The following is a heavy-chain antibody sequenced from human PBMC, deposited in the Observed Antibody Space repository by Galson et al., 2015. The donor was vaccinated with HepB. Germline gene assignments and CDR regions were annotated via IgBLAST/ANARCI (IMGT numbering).Heavy chain of an antibody. CDR3: ARLYYDSSDYYYSDY. V-gene: IGHV4-59*01. CDR2: IYHSGST. D-gene: IGHD3-22*01. CDR1: GGSISSYY. Sequence: SETLSLTCTVSGGSISSYYWSWIQQPPGKGLEWIGYIYHSGSTKYNPSLKSRVTISVDTSKNQFSLKLSSVTAADTAVYSCARLYYDSSDYYYSDYWGQGTLVTVSS. J-gene: IGHJ4*02.